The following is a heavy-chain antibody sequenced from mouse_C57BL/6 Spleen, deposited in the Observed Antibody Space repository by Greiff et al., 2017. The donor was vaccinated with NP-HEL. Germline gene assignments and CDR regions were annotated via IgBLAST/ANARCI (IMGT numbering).Heavy chain of an antibody. CDR3: ARRDDSYYAMDY. J-gene: IGHJ4*01. D-gene: IGHD2-4*01. V-gene: IGHV1-64*01. CDR2: IHPNSGST. CDR1: GYTFTSYW. Sequence: VQLQQPGAELVKPGASVKLSCKASGYTFTSYWMHWVKQRPGQGLEWIGMIHPNSGSTNYNEKFKSKATLTVDKSSSTAYMQLSSLTSEDSAVYYCARRDDSYYAMDYWGQGTSVTVSS.